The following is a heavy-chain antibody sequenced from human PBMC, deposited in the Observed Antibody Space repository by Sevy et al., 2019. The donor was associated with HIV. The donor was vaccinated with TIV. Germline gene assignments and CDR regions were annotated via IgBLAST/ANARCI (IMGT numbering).Heavy chain of an antibody. D-gene: IGHD2-8*01. V-gene: IGHV4-34*01. J-gene: IGHJ4*02. CDR3: ARVRYCTNGVCSGTDY. CDR2: INHSGST. Sequence: SETLSLTCAVYGGSFSGYYWSWIRQPPGKGLERIGEINHSGSTNYNPSLKSRVTISVDTSKNQFSLKLSSVTAADTAVYYCARVRYCTNGVCSGTDYWGQGTLVTVSS. CDR1: GGSFSGYY.